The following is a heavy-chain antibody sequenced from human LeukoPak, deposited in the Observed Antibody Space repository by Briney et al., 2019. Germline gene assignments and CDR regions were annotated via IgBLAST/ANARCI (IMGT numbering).Heavy chain of an antibody. Sequence: SQTLSLTCTVSGGSIRSGSYYWSWIRQPAGKGLEWIGRIYTSGSTNYNPSLKSRVTISLDTSNNQVSLRLSSVTAADTAVYYCAKGGTYGGGADYWGQGTLVTVSS. CDR3: AKGGTYGGGADY. CDR2: IYTSGST. J-gene: IGHJ4*02. CDR1: GGSIRSGSYY. V-gene: IGHV4-61*02. D-gene: IGHD1-26*01.